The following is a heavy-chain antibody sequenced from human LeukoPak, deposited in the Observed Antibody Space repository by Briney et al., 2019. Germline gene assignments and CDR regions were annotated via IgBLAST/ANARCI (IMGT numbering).Heavy chain of an antibody. CDR3: ARHYDSSGYGIDY. J-gene: IGHJ4*02. V-gene: IGHV3-7*01. Sequence: PGGSLRLSCAASGFTFSSYWMSWVRQAPGKGLEWVANIKQDGSEKYYVDSVKGRFTISRDNAKNSLYLQRNSLRAEDTAVYYCARHYDSSGYGIDYWGQGTLVTVSP. D-gene: IGHD3-22*01. CDR2: IKQDGSEK. CDR1: GFTFSSYW.